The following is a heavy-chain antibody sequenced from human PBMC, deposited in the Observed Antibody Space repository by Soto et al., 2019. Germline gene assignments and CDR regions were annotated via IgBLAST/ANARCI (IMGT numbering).Heavy chain of an antibody. CDR2: ISAYNGNT. CDR1: GYTFTSYG. V-gene: IGHV1-18*01. Sequence: QVQLVQSGAEVKKPGXSVKVSCKASGYTFTSYGISWVRQAPGQGLEWMGWISAYNGNTNYAQKLQGRVTMTTDTSTSTAYMELRSLRSDDTAVYYCARDILGYCSGGSCYPGYWGQGTLVTVSS. J-gene: IGHJ4*02. D-gene: IGHD2-15*01. CDR3: ARDILGYCSGGSCYPGY.